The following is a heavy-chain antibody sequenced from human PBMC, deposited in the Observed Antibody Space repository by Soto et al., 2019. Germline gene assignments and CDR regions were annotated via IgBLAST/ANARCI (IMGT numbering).Heavy chain of an antibody. V-gene: IGHV4-30-2*01. CDR3: ARGPWNDDMGHFDP. Sequence: SETLSLTCAVSGCSISSGGYSWSWIRQPPGKGLEWIGYIYHRGSTYYNPSLKSRVTISVDRSKNQFSLKLSSVTAADTAVYYCARGPWNDDMGHFDPWGQGTLVTVSS. CDR2: IYHRGST. J-gene: IGHJ5*02. D-gene: IGHD1-1*01. CDR1: GCSISSGGYS.